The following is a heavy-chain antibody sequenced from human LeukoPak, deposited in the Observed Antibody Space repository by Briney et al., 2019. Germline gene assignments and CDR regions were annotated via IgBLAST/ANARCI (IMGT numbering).Heavy chain of an antibody. D-gene: IGHD3-16*01. J-gene: IGHJ4*02. CDR1: GGSISSGGYY. CDR3: AIKPLYRLPFGFDY. CDR2: INHSGST. Sequence: SETLSLTCTVSGGSISSGGYYWSWIRQPPGKGLEWIGEINHSGSTNYNPSLKSRVTISVDTSKNQFSLKLSSVTAADTAVYYCAIKPLYRLPFGFDYWGQGTLVTVSS. V-gene: IGHV4-39*07.